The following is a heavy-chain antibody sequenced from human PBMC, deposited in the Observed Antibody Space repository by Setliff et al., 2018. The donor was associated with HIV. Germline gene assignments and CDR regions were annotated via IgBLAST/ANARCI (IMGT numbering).Heavy chain of an antibody. Sequence: GASVKVSCKASGGTFSSYAISWVRQAPGQGLEWVGGIIPIFGTANYAQKFQGRVTITADESTSTAYMELSSLRSEDTAVYYCARQTGDWFDPWGQGTLVTVSS. CDR2: IIPIFGTA. CDR1: GGTFSSYA. J-gene: IGHJ5*02. V-gene: IGHV1-69*13. D-gene: IGHD3-10*01. CDR3: ARQTGDWFDP.